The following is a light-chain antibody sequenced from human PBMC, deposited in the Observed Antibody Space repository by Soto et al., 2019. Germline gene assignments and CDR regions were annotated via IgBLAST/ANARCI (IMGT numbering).Light chain of an antibody. V-gene: IGLV1-44*01. CDR3: GTWDDTRNGV. CDR1: SSNIGGNI. Sequence: QSVLTQPPSASGTPGQKVTISCTGSSSNIGGNIVNWYQDLPGMTPKLLIYSNNQQPSGVPDRFSGSKSGISASLAISGLQSEDEADYYCGTWDDTRNGVFGGGTKVTVL. CDR2: SNN. J-gene: IGLJ2*01.